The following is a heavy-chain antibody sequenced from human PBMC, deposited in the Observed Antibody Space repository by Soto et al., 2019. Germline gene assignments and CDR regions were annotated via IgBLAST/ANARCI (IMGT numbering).Heavy chain of an antibody. J-gene: IGHJ5*02. CDR1: GGSISSGDYY. D-gene: IGHD4-17*01. V-gene: IGHV4-30-4*01. CDR3: ASQALTTVTTKIRFDP. CDR2: IYYSGST. Sequence: PSETLSLTCTVSGGSISSGDYYWSWIRQPPGKGLEWIGYIYYSGSTYYNPSLKSRVTISVDTSKNQFSLTLSSVTAADTAVYYCASQALTTVTTKIRFDPWGQGTLVTVSS.